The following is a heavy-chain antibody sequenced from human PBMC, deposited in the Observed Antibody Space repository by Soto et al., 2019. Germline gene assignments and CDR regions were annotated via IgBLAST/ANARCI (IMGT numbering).Heavy chain of an antibody. Sequence: QVQLQQWGAGLVKPSETLSLSCAVYGQSFSGHSWAWIRQPPGKGLEWIGEINESGSTYYNPSLKSGVTTSTDTSKNQFSLQLSSVSAADTAAYFCARGSGIVALPGELEDVKYAYWGQGTLVNVSS. CDR2: INESGST. D-gene: IGHD1-1*01. CDR1: GQSFSGHS. V-gene: IGHV4-34*01. CDR3: ARGSGIVALPGELEDVKYAY. J-gene: IGHJ4*02.